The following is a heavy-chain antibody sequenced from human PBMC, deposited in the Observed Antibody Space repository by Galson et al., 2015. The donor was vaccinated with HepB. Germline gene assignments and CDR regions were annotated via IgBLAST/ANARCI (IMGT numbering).Heavy chain of an antibody. Sequence: SLRLSCAASGFTFSSYWMHWVRQAPGKGLVWVSRIGDHDGDTIYADSVKGRFTISRDNAKNALYLQINSLRAEDTAVYFCARGGLRHAFDYWGQGALVTASS. D-gene: IGHD3-16*01. CDR2: IGDHDGDT. V-gene: IGHV3-74*01. J-gene: IGHJ4*02. CDR1: GFTFSSYW. CDR3: ARGGLRHAFDY.